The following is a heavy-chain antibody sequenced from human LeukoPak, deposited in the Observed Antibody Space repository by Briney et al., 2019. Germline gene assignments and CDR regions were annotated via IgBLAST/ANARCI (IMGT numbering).Heavy chain of an antibody. V-gene: IGHV4-61*02. CDR3: ARSRPQVTTWYFDI. J-gene: IGHJ2*01. CDR1: GCSISSGSYH. D-gene: IGHD4-17*01. Sequence: SETLSLTCTVSGCSISSGSYHWIRIRQPAGKGLEWIGRIYTSGSTNYNPSLKSRVTISVDTSKNQFSLKLSSVTAADTAIYYCARSRPQVTTWYFDIWGRGTLVTVSS. CDR2: IYTSGST.